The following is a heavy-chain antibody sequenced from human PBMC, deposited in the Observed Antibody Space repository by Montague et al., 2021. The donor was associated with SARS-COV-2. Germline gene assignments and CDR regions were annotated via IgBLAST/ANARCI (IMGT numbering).Heavy chain of an antibody. Sequence: SRRLSCAASGFTFSSYWMSWVRQAPGNGLEWVANIKQDGSEKYYVDSVKGRFTISRDNAKNSLYLQMNSLRAEDTAVYYCARVSGSYDYVWGSYIFWFDPWGQGTLVTVSS. CDR1: GFTFSSYW. CDR2: IKQDGSEK. CDR3: ARVSGSYDYVWGSYIFWFDP. V-gene: IGHV3-7*01. J-gene: IGHJ5*02. D-gene: IGHD3-16*01.